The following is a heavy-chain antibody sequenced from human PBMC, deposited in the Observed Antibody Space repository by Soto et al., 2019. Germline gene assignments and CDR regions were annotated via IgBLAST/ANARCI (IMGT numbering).Heavy chain of an antibody. Sequence: EVQLVESGGGLVQPGGSLRLSCAASGFTFSSYCMTWVRQAPGKGLEWVANIKQDESKNYYVDSVEGRFTISRDNAKNSLFLKMKSLRAEDTAVYYCARDASSSYSSRWYDAFDIWGQGTMVTVSS. CDR3: ARDASSSYSSRWYDAFDI. V-gene: IGHV3-7*03. J-gene: IGHJ3*02. CDR1: GFTFSSYC. CDR2: IKQDESKN. D-gene: IGHD6-13*01.